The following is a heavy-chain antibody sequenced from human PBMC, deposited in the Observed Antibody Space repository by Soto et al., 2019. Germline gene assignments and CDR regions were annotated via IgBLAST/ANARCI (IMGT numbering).Heavy chain of an antibody. CDR1: GFPFSGYA. V-gene: IGHV3-23*01. CDR3: AKEGAGYYDSSPYDS. CDR2: ISGSGEST. J-gene: IGHJ5*01. D-gene: IGHD3-22*01. Sequence: EVQLLESGGGLVQPGGSLRLSCAASGFPFSGYAMSWVRRAPGKGPEWVSSISGSGESTHYADSVKGRSTISRDNSKNTLYLQMNSLRAEDTVVYYCAKEGAGYYDSSPYDSWGQGTLVTVSS.